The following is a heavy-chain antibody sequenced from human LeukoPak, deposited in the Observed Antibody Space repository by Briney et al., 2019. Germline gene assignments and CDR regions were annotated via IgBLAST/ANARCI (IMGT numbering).Heavy chain of an antibody. CDR1: GFTFDDYA. CDR2: VDVHGQGT. D-gene: IGHD2/OR15-2a*01. Sequence: AGGSLRLSCAASGFTFDDYAMHWVRQAPGKGPVWVSRVDVHGQGTAYADSVKGRFTISRDNAKNTLSLQMNSLSAEDTAVYYCARSNYDSTTFYYHLDLWGQGTLVTVSS. V-gene: IGHV3-74*01. CDR3: ARSNYDSTTFYYHLDL. J-gene: IGHJ5*02.